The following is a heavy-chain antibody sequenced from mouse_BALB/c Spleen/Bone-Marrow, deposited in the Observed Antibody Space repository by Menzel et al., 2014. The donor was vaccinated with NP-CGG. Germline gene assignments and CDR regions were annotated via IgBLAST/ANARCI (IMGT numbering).Heavy chain of an antibody. V-gene: IGHV1S135*01. CDR2: IDPFNGGT. CDR3: AGSTMISAWFAY. Sequence: QLQESGPELMKPGASVKISCKASGYSFTSYYMHWVKQSHGKSLEWIGYIDPFNGGTSYNQKFKGKATLTVDKSSSTAYMHLSSLTSEDSAVYYCAGSTMISAWFAYWGQGTLVTVSA. D-gene: IGHD2-4*01. CDR1: GYSFTSYY. J-gene: IGHJ3*01.